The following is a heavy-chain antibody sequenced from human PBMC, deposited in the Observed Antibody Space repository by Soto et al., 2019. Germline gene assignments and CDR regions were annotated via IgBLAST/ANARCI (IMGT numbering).Heavy chain of an antibody. Sequence: GGSLRLSCSASGFIFSSHWMHWVRQSAEKGLVWVSRINSDGSSTAYADSVKGRFTIPRDNAKNTLYLQVNSLRVEDTAVYYCARDRPDISNPTDHPMFDYWGQGTQVTVSS. D-gene: IGHD6-6*01. J-gene: IGHJ4*02. V-gene: IGHV3-74*01. CDR2: INSDGSST. CDR1: GFIFSSHW. CDR3: ARDRPDISNPTDHPMFDY.